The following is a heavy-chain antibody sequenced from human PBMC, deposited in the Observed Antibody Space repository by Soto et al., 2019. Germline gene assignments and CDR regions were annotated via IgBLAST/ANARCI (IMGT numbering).Heavy chain of an antibody. CDR3: ARDLRDGYKRVTHYFDY. Sequence: QVQLVESGGGVVQPGGSLRLSCEASGFTFNTYGMHWVRQAPGKWLEWVALIWFDGSKQYYGDSVRGRFTISRDDSKNTLYLQMNNLRAEDTAVYYCARDLRDGYKRVTHYFDYWGKGTLVTVSS. CDR2: IWFDGSKQ. D-gene: IGHD5-12*01. V-gene: IGHV3-33*01. J-gene: IGHJ4*02. CDR1: GFTFNTYG.